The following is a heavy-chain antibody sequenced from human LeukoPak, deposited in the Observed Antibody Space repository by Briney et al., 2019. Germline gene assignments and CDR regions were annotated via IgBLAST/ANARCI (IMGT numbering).Heavy chain of an antibody. J-gene: IGHJ4*02. CDR2: ITSDGTST. CDR1: GFSFSITW. V-gene: IGHV3-74*03. Sequence: GGSLSLSCAASGFSFSITWMHWVRQPPGQGLVWVARITSDGTSTSYAESVKGRFTISRDNAKNTLYLQMNSLRAEDTAVYYCARDLDYYDSIYFDYWGQGTLVTVSS. D-gene: IGHD3-22*01. CDR3: ARDLDYYDSIYFDY.